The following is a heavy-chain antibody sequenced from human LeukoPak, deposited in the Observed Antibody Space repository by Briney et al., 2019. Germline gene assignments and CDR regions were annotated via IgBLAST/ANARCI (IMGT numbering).Heavy chain of an antibody. CDR2: IRSKTSGGTT. CDR3: NTFNWNSPFDY. Sequence: GGSLRLSCTASGFTLSDAWVTWVRQAPGKGLEWVGRIRSKTSGGTTDYAAPVNGRFTISRDDSNNTIFLQMNSLKTEDTAVYYCNTFNWNSPFDYWGQGTLVTVSS. CDR1: GFTLSDAW. J-gene: IGHJ4*02. D-gene: IGHD1-20*01. V-gene: IGHV3-15*01.